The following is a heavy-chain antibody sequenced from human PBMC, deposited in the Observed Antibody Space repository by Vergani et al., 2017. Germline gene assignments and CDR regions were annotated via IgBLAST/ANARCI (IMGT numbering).Heavy chain of an antibody. CDR3: AKELDVPAAFYGDFDY. Sequence: EVQLLESGGGLVQPGGSLRLSCAASGFTFSSYAMSWVRQAPGKGMEWVSAISGSGGSTYYADSVKGRFTISRDNSKNTLYLQMNSLRAEDTAVFYCAKELDVPAAFYGDFDYWGQGTLVTVSS. J-gene: IGHJ4*02. D-gene: IGHD2-2*01. CDR2: ISGSGGST. CDR1: GFTFSSYA. V-gene: IGHV3-23*01.